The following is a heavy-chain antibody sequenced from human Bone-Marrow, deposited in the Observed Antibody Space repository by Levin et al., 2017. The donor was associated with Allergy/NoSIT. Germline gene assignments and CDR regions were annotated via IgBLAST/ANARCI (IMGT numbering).Heavy chain of an antibody. V-gene: IGHV3-7*01. CDR2: IKQDGSET. J-gene: IGHJ3*01. CDR1: EFTISTHY. CDR3: ARESVVGGRDDAFDV. Sequence: PGGSLRLSCAASEFTISTHYMSWVRQAPGKGLEWVANIKQDGSETFDLDSARGRFTISRDNAKNSVYLQMSSLRVEDTAAYYCARESVVGGRDDAFDVWGRGTTVTVSS. D-gene: IGHD2-2*01.